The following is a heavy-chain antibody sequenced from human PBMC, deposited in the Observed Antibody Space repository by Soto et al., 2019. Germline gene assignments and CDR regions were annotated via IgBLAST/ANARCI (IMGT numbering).Heavy chain of an antibody. V-gene: IGHV1-18*01. CDR3: ARDDIYDILTGLEPHFGY. J-gene: IGHJ4*02. CDR2: ISAYNGNT. D-gene: IGHD3-9*01. Sequence: GASVKVSCKASGYTFTSYGISWVRQAPGQGLEWMGWISAYNGNTNYAQKLQGRVTMTTDTSTSTAYMELRSLRSDDTAVYYCARDDIYDILTGLEPHFGYWGQRTLVTVSS. CDR1: GYTFTSYG.